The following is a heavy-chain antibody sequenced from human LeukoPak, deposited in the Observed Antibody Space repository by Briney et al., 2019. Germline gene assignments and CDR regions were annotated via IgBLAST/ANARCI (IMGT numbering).Heavy chain of an antibody. D-gene: IGHD4-17*01. J-gene: IGHJ4*02. CDR2: IYYSGST. CDR3: ASGGYDYGDYGPDY. Sequence: SQTLSLTCTVSGGSISSGDYYWSWLRQPPGKGLEWIGYIYYSGSTYYNPSLKSRVTISVDTSKNQFSLKLSSVTAADTAVYYCASGGYDYGDYGPDYWGQGTLVTVSS. V-gene: IGHV4-30-4*01. CDR1: GGSISSGDYY.